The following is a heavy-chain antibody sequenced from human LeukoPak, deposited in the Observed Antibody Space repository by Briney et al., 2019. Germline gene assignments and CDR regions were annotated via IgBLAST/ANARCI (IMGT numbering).Heavy chain of an antibody. J-gene: IGHJ2*01. CDR1: GFTFRNFG. CDR2: ISDSGLTT. Sequence: GGSLRLSCAASGFTFRNFGMTWVRQVPGKGLEWVSTISDSGLTTHYADSVKGRFTISRDNSRSTFYPHMSSLRAVDTAIYYCAKDPSTFLTTGWYFDLWGRGTLVTVSS. D-gene: IGHD4-17*01. CDR3: AKDPSTFLTTGWYFDL. V-gene: IGHV3-23*01.